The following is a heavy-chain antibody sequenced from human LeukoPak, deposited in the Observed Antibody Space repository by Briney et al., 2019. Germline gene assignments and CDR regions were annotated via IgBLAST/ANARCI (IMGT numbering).Heavy chain of an antibody. D-gene: IGHD6-19*01. V-gene: IGHV3-73*01. Sequence: GGSLRLCCAASGFTFSGSAMHWVRQASGKGLEWVGRIRSKANSYATAYAASVKGRFTISRDDSKNTAYLQMNSLKTEDTAVYYCLREQWLVGETWGQGTLVTVSS. J-gene: IGHJ5*02. CDR2: IRSKANSYAT. CDR1: GFTFSGSA. CDR3: LREQWLVGET.